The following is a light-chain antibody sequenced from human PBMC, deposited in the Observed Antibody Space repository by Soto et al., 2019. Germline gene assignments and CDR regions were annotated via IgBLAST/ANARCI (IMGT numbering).Light chain of an antibody. J-gene: IGKJ4*01. V-gene: IGKV3-15*01. CDR2: GAS. Sequence: EILLTQSPGTLSVSPGERATLSCRASQSVSSNLAWYQQKPGQAPRLLIYGASTRATGIPARFSVSESGTEVTLTISSLQSEDCAVYDGQQYNKWPLTFGGGTKVDIK. CDR3: QQYNKWPLT. CDR1: QSVSSN.